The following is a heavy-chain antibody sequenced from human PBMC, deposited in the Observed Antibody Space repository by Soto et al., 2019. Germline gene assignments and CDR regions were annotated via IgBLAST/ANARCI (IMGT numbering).Heavy chain of an antibody. Sequence: QVQLQESGPGLVKPSETLSLTCSVSGGSISGYYWSWIRQPPGKGLEWIGYMYYSGTTNYNPSLKSRVTISVDTTKNQVSLKVTSVTAADTXXXXXXXGVRLDYGQPXXXXYWGQG. CDR2: MYYSGTT. V-gene: IGHV4-59*01. J-gene: IGHJ4*02. CDR3: XXGVRLDYGQPXXXXY. CDR1: GGSISGYY. D-gene: IGHD4-17*01.